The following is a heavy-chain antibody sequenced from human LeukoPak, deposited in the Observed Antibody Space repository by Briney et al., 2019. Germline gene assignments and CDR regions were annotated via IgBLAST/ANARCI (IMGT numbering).Heavy chain of an antibody. CDR2: IRTTTDGGTR. V-gene: IGHV3-15*05. J-gene: IGHJ4*02. CDR1: GFTFTNAW. CDR3: ATSELERRSLFDF. Sequence: GGSLRLSCAASGFTFTNAWMTWVRQAPGKGLEWVGRIRTTTDGGTRDYAAPVKGRFTISRDDSTNTLYLQLNSLKTEDTAVYYCATSELERRSLFDFWGQGTLVTVSS. D-gene: IGHD1-1*01.